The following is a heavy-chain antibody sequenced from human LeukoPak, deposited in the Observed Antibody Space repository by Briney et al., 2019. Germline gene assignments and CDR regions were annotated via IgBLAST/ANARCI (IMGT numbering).Heavy chain of an antibody. Sequence: GGSLRLSCAASGFSFRSHVMHWVRQAPGKGLEWVAVIWYDGSNQYYADSVKGRFTISRDNSKNMVFLQMNSLRDDDTAVYYCTRDTTARYLDYWGQGALVIVSS. J-gene: IGHJ4*02. CDR1: GFSFRSHV. CDR2: IWYDGSNQ. V-gene: IGHV3-33*01. CDR3: TRDTTARYLDY. D-gene: IGHD1-1*01.